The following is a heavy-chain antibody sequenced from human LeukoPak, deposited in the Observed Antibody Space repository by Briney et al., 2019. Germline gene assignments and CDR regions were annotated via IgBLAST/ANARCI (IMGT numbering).Heavy chain of an antibody. D-gene: IGHD3-22*01. V-gene: IGHV3-21*01. CDR2: ISSSSSYI. CDR1: GFTFSSYS. Sequence: GGSLRLSCAASGFTFSSYSMIWVRQAPGKGLEWVSSISSSSSYIYYADSVKGRFTISRDNAKNSLYLQMNSLRAEDTAVYYCAGYDSSGYYYAYYWGQGTLVTVSS. CDR3: AGYDSSGYYYAYY. J-gene: IGHJ4*02.